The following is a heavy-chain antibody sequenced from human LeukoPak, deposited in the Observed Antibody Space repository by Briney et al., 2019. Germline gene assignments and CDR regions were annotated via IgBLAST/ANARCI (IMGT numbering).Heavy chain of an antibody. V-gene: IGHV3-21*06. CDR1: GFTLSNYS. D-gene: IGHD3-9*01. J-gene: IGHJ4*02. Sequence: GGSLRLSCAASGFTLSNYSMSWVRQAPGKGLERVSYISRSSSYIYYADSVKGRFTISRDNAKNSLYLQMNSLRAEDTAVYYCARVDYDRLTGYSPYFHYWGQGTLVTVSS. CDR3: ARVDYDRLTGYSPYFHY. CDR2: ISRSSSYI.